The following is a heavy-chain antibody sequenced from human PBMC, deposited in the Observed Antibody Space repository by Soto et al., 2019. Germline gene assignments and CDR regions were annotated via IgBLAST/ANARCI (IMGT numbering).Heavy chain of an antibody. CDR3: ARGRDPDQFYYYMDV. Sequence: QVLLVQSGAEVKMPGASVKVSCKASGYTFTTYIIHWVRQAPGQRLEWMGWINAGNGYTKCSQRFQDRVTFTRDTSATTAYRDFSSLRSEDTAVYYCARGRDPDQFYYYMDVWGTGTTVTVSS. CDR1: GYTFTTYI. D-gene: IGHD2-2*01. V-gene: IGHV1-3*01. J-gene: IGHJ6*03. CDR2: INAGNGYT.